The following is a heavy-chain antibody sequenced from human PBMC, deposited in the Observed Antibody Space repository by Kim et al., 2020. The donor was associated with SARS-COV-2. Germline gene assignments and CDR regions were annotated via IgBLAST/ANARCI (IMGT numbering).Heavy chain of an antibody. CDR1: RFTFSDYD. V-gene: IGHV3-11*01. J-gene: IGHJ5*02. CDR2: ISGSGSTT. CDR3: SCGRDDPP. Sequence: GGSLRLSCAASRFTFSDYDMSWIRQAPGKGLEWVSFISGSGSTTNYADAVKGRFTISRESANKSQILQMNIMSPKATAADFCSCGRDDPPWGQGTPVTVS. D-gene: IGHD2-15*01.